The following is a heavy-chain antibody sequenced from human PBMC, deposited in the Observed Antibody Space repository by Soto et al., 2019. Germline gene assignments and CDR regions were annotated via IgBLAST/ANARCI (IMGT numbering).Heavy chain of an antibody. D-gene: IGHD2-15*01. CDR1: GGSISSSCFY. CDR3: ARVVAANINYYYYYMDV. CDR2: INHSGST. Sequence: SGTLSLTCPVSGGSISSSCFYWGRIPPPPGKGLEWIGEINHSGSTNYNPSLKSRVTISVDTSKNQFSLKLSSVTAADTAVYYCARVVAANINYYYYYMDVWGKGTTVTVSS. J-gene: IGHJ6*03. V-gene: IGHV4-39*07.